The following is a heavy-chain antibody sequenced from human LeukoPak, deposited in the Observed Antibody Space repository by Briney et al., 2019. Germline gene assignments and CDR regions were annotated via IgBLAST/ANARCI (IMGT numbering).Heavy chain of an antibody. CDR2: ITSSSETI. Sequence: GGSLRLSCAASGFTFISYSMNWVRQAPGKGLEWISYITSSSETIYYADSVKGRFTISRDNAKNSLYLQMNSLRAEDTAVYYCARDKEYYFDYWGQGTLVTVSS. CDR3: ARDKEYYFDY. V-gene: IGHV3-48*04. CDR1: GFTFISYS. D-gene: IGHD3-10*01. J-gene: IGHJ4*02.